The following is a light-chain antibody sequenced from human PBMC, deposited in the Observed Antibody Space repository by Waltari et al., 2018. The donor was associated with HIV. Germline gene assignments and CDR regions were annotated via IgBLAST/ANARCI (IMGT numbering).Light chain of an antibody. CDR1: ELGNNY. CDR2: GDS. CDR3: QAWDSSAMV. V-gene: IGLV3-1*01. Sequence: SELTQPPSVSVSGGQTATITCSGLELGNNYVCWYQQKPGQSPILVIYGDSKRPSGIPGRFSGANPGGTATLTIRGTQAMDEADYYCQAWDSSAMVFGGGTKLTVL. J-gene: IGLJ2*01.